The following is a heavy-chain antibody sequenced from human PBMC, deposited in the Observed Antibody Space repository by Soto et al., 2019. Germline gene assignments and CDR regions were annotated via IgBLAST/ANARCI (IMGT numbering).Heavy chain of an antibody. CDR2: IGYTGDT. J-gene: IGHJ3*02. V-gene: IGHV3-13*01. Sequence: EEHLEESGGGLVQSGGSLIVSCVASGFTFSHYDMHWVRQRPGKGLEWVSAIGYTGDTYYPDSVKGRFISSRQNAKNFMSLEMNSLSAGDTGVYYCARGKRAVAAVTXQAFDIWGRGRMVSVSS. CDR1: GFTFSHYD. D-gene: IGHD6-19*01. CDR3: ARGKRAVAAVTXQAFDI.